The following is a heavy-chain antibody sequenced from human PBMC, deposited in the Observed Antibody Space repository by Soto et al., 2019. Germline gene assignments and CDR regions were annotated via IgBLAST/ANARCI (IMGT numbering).Heavy chain of an antibody. Sequence: ASVKVSCKVSGYTLTELSMHWVRQAPGKGLEWMGGFGPEDGETIYAQKFQSRVTMTEDTSTDTAYMELSSLRSEDTAVYYCATGSSGYYWFDPWGQGTLVTVSS. J-gene: IGHJ5*02. CDR1: GYTLTELS. CDR2: FGPEDGET. V-gene: IGHV1-24*01. D-gene: IGHD3-22*01. CDR3: ATGSSGYYWFDP.